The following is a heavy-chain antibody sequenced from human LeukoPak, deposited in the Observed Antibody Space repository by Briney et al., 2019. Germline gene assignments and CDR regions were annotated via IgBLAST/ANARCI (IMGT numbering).Heavy chain of an antibody. CDR3: ARGVRGYSGYANYYYYYMDV. Sequence: ALVKVSCKASGYTFTSYDINWVRQATGQGLEWMGWMNPNSGNTGYAQKFQGRVTITRNTSISTAYMELSILRSEDTAVYYCARGVRGYSGYANYYYYYMDVWGKGTTVTVSS. CDR2: MNPNSGNT. D-gene: IGHD5-12*01. J-gene: IGHJ6*03. V-gene: IGHV1-8*03. CDR1: GYTFTSYD.